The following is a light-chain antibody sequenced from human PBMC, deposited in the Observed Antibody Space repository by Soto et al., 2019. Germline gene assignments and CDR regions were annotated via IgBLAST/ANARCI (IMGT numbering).Light chain of an antibody. CDR2: SNN. Sequence: QSVLTQPPSASGTPGQRVTISCSGSSSNIGSNTVNWYQQLPGTAPKLLIYSNNQRPSGVPDRFSGSKSGTSASLAISGLQSEDEADYYCVAWDDRLTGFMVIGGGTKLTVL. J-gene: IGLJ2*01. CDR3: VAWDDRLTGFMV. V-gene: IGLV1-44*01. CDR1: SSNIGSNT.